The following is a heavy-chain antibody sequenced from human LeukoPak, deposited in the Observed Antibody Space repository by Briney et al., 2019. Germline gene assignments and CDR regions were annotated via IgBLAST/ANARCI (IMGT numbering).Heavy chain of an antibody. J-gene: IGHJ4*02. V-gene: IGHV4-34*01. D-gene: IGHD3-10*01. CDR1: GGPFSGYF. CDR2: IHNSGTT. Sequence: SETLSLTCAVSGGPFSGYFWSWIRQSSGKGREWIGEIHNSGTTNYNPSLNSRVTISEDTSKNQFYLNVGAVTAADTAVYYLARRYYYNLGSFPFDFWGQGTLVTVSS. CDR3: ARRYYYNLGSFPFDF.